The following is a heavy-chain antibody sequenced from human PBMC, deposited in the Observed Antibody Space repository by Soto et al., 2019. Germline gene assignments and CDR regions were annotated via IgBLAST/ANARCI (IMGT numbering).Heavy chain of an antibody. V-gene: IGHV3-30*03. J-gene: IGHJ4*02. D-gene: IGHD4-17*01. CDR3: XKDHLETTVTTPSY. Sequence: QVQLVESGGGVVQPGRSLRLSCAASGFTFSSYGMHWVRQAPGKGLEWVAVISYDGNNKYYADSVKGRFTISRDNFKNTLYLQMDSLRAEDTAXXXXXKDHLETTVTTPSYWGQGTLVTVSS. CDR2: ISYDGNNK. CDR1: GFTFSSYG.